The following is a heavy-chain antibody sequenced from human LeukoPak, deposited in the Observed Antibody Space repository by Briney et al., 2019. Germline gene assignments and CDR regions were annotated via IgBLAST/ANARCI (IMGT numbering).Heavy chain of an antibody. Sequence: GGSLRLSCAASGFTFSSYWMHWVRQAPGKGLVWVSRINSDGGSTSYADSVKGRFTIPRDNAKNTLYLQMNSLRAEDTAVYYCARDRSGYYLFSLDVWGKGTTVTVSS. CDR1: GFTFSSYW. CDR2: INSDGGST. D-gene: IGHD3-3*01. J-gene: IGHJ6*04. V-gene: IGHV3-74*01. CDR3: ARDRSGYYLFSLDV.